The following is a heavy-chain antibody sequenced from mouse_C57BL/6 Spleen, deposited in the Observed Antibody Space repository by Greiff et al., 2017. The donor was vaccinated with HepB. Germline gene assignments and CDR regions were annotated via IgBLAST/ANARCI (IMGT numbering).Heavy chain of an antibody. CDR3: TRERDYYGSSYWFAY. D-gene: IGHD1-1*01. CDR2: ISSGGDYI. Sequence: EVQVVESGEGLVKPGGSLKLSCAASGFTFSSYAMSWVRQTPEKRLEWVAYISSGGDYIYYADTVKGRFTISRDNARNTLYLQMSSLKSEDTAMYYCTRERDYYGSSYWFAYWGQGTLVTVSA. V-gene: IGHV5-9-1*02. J-gene: IGHJ3*01. CDR1: GFTFSSYA.